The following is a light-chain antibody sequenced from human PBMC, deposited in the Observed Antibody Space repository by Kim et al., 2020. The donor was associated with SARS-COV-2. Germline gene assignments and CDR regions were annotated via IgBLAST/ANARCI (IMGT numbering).Light chain of an antibody. J-gene: IGLJ3*02. CDR3: QSYDGTSAV. CDR1: RGNFASSY. Sequence: NFTLTQPHSVSQSPGKTVVISCTRSRGNFASSYVQWFQQRPGSVPTTVIFKDHQRPSGVPDRFSGSVASSSNSASLTISGLKTEDEADYYCQSYDGTSAVFGGGTQLTVL. CDR2: KDH. V-gene: IGLV6-57*03.